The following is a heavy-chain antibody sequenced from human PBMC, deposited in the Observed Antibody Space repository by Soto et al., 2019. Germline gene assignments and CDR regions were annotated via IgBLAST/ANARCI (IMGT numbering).Heavy chain of an antibody. Sequence: SETLSLTCAVYGGSFSGYYWSWIRQPPGKGLEWIGEINHSGSTNYNPSLKSRVTISVDTSKNQFSLKLSSVTAADTAVYYCARDWGGGTFDYWGQGTLVTVSS. J-gene: IGHJ4*02. CDR2: INHSGST. V-gene: IGHV4-34*01. CDR1: GGSFSGYY. D-gene: IGHD3-16*01. CDR3: ARDWGGGTFDY.